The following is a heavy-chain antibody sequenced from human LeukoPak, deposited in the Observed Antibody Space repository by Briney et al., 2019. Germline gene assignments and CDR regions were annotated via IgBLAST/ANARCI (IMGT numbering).Heavy chain of an antibody. D-gene: IGHD3-22*01. J-gene: IGHJ4*02. CDR3: AKNYYDSSGYYYIDGPYFDY. V-gene: IGHV1-2*02. CDR2: INPNSGGT. CDR1: GYTFTGYY. Sequence: ASVKVSCKASGYTFTGYYMHWVRQAPGQGLEWVGWINPNSGGTNYAQKFQGRVTMTRDTSISTAYMELSRLRSGDTAVYYCAKNYYDSSGYYYIDGPYFDYWGQGTLVTVSS.